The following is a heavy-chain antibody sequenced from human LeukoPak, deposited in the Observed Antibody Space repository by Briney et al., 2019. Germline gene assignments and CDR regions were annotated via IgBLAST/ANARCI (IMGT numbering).Heavy chain of an antibody. V-gene: IGHV1-2*06. CDR3: ARENYYDSSGYYDY. D-gene: IGHD3-22*01. CDR1: GYTFTGYY. CDR2: INPNSGGT. Sequence: ASVTVSFTASGYTFTGYYMHWVRQAPGQGLEWMGRINPNSGGTNYAQKFQGRVTMTRDTSISTAYMELSRLRSDDTAVYYCARENYYDSSGYYDYWGQGTLVTVSS. J-gene: IGHJ4*02.